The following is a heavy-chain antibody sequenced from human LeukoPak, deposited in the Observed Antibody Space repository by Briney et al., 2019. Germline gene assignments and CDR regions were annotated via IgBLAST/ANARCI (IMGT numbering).Heavy chain of an antibody. Sequence: ASVKVSCKASGYTFTGYYMHWVRQAPGQGLEWMGWINPNSGGTNYAQKFQGRVTMTRDTSISTAYMELSRLRSDDTAVYYCARDGIFYYGSELENWFDPWGQGTLVTVSS. J-gene: IGHJ5*02. D-gene: IGHD3-10*01. CDR3: ARDGIFYYGSELENWFDP. CDR2: INPNSGGT. V-gene: IGHV1-2*02. CDR1: GYTFTGYY.